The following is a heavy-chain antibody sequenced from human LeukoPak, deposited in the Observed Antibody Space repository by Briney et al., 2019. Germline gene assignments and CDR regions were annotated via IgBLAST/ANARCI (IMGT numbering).Heavy chain of an antibody. CDR1: GYTFTGYY. J-gene: IGHJ6*02. CDR2: INPNSGGT. V-gene: IGHV1-2*02. CDR3: ARAYSAYYYYGMDA. D-gene: IGHD3-16*01. Sequence: ASVKVSCKASGYTFTGYYMHWVRQAPGQGLEWMGWINPNSGGTNYAQKFQGRVTMTRDTSISTAYMELSRLRSDDTAVYYCARAYSAYYYYGMDAWGQGTTVTVSS.